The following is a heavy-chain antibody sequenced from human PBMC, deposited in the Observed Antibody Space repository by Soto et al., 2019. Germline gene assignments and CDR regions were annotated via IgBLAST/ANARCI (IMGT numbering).Heavy chain of an antibody. CDR2: IYYSGST. Sequence: PSETLSLTCTVSGGSISSYYWSWIRQPPGQGLEWIGYIYYSGSTNYNPSLKSRVTISVDTSKNQFSLKLSSVTAADTAVYYCARDSLLTPIAAAGTYYYYGMDVWGQGTTVTVSS. CDR1: GGSISSYY. CDR3: ARDSLLTPIAAAGTYYYYGMDV. D-gene: IGHD6-13*01. V-gene: IGHV4-59*01. J-gene: IGHJ6*02.